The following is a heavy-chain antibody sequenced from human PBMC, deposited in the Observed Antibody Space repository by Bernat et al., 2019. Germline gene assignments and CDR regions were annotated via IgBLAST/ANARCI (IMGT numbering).Heavy chain of an antibody. CDR1: GFSFSGST. CDR3: TKEGFAINDY. V-gene: IGHV3-73*02. Sequence: EVQLVESGGGLVQPGGSLKLSCAASGFSFSGSTMIWVRQASGKGLEWVGRIRSKANTYATAYAASLKGRFTISRDDSRSTAYMQMNSLKAEDTAVYYCTKEGFAINDYWGQGTLVTVSA. J-gene: IGHJ4*02. CDR2: IRSKANTYAT.